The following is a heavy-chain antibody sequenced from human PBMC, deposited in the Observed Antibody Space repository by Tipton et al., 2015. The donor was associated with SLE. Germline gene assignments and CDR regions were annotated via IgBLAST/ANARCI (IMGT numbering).Heavy chain of an antibody. Sequence: LRLSCAASGFTFSSYAMSWVRQPPGKGLEWIGYIYYSGSTYYNPSLKSRVTISVDTSKNQFSLKLSSVTAADTAVYYCARVGDGNYGSGSFVDYWGQGTLVTVSS. CDR1: GFTFSSYA. J-gene: IGHJ4*02. CDR3: ARVGDGNYGSGSFVDY. V-gene: IGHV4-30-4*08. D-gene: IGHD3-10*01. CDR2: IYYSGST.